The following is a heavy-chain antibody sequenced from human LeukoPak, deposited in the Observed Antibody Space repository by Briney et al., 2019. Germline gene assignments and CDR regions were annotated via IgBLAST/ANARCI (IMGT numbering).Heavy chain of an antibody. Sequence: SETLSLTCTVSGGSISSYYWSWIRQPAGKGLEWIGRIYTSGSTNYNPSLKSRVTISVDTSKNQFSLKLSSVTAADTAVYYCAREADSSSWYRSYYYYYMDVWGKGTTVTISS. CDR2: IYTSGST. V-gene: IGHV4-4*07. J-gene: IGHJ6*03. CDR1: GGSISSYY. D-gene: IGHD6-13*01. CDR3: AREADSSSWYRSYYYYYMDV.